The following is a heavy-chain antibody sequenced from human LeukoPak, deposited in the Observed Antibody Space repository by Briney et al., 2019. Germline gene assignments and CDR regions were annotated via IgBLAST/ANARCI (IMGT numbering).Heavy chain of an antibody. D-gene: IGHD2-15*01. J-gene: IGHJ5*02. V-gene: IGHV1-2*06. CDR2: INPSSGGT. CDR3: ARGYCSGGSCYSVEHWFDP. CDR1: GYTFTKYY. Sequence: ASVKVSCKAPGYTFTKYYMFWVRQATGQGLEWMGRINPSSGGTDYAQKFQGRVTMTRDTSISTAYMELSRLRSDDTAMYYCARGYCSGGSCYSVEHWFDPWGQGTLVTVSS.